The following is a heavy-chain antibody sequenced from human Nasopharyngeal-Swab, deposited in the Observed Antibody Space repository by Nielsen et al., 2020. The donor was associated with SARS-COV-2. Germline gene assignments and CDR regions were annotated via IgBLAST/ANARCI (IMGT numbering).Heavy chain of an antibody. D-gene: IGHD3-22*01. J-gene: IGHJ4*02. CDR2: INSDGSST. CDR3: ARDVGDYYDSSGTFDY. Sequence: WIRQPPGKGLVWVSRINSDGSSTSYAGSVKGRFTISRDNAKNTLYLQMNSLRAEDTAVYYCARDVGDYYDSSGTFDYWGQGTLVTVSS. V-gene: IGHV3-74*01.